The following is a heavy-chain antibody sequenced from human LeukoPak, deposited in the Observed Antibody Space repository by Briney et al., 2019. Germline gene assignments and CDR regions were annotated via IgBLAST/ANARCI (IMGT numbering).Heavy chain of an antibody. CDR1: GYSISSGYY. J-gene: IGHJ4*02. CDR2: IYHSGRT. Sequence: SETLSLTCTVSGYSISSGYYWGWIRQPPGKGLEWIGSIYHSGRTFYNPSLKGRVTISVDTSKNQFSLKLTSVTAADTAVYYCAKDPRMEEFDYWGQGTLVTVSS. CDR3: AKDPRMEEFDY. V-gene: IGHV4-38-2*02. D-gene: IGHD1-1*01.